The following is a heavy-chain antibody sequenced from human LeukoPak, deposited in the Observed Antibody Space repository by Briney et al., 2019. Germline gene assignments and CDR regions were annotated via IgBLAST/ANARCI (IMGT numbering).Heavy chain of an antibody. Sequence: SETLSLTCTVSGGSISSYYWSWIRQPAGKGLEWIVRIYTSGSTNYNPSLKSRDTISVDTSKNQFSLKLSSVTAAETAVYYCARGRIASGAYYYYMDVWGKGTTVTVSS. J-gene: IGHJ6*03. CDR2: IYTSGST. V-gene: IGHV4-4*07. CDR1: GGSISSYY. CDR3: ARGRIASGAYYYYMDV. D-gene: IGHD2-21*01.